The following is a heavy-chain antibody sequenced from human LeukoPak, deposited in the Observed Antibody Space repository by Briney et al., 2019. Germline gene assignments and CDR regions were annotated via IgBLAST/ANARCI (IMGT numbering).Heavy chain of an antibody. D-gene: IGHD3-10*02. V-gene: IGHV3-30*04. J-gene: IGHJ6*04. CDR1: GFTFSNYA. CDR2: ISFDGSKK. Sequence: GSLRLSCAASGFTFSNYAMHWVRQAPGKGLEWVALISFDGSKKYYADSVKGRFTISRDNAKNSLYLQMNSLRAEDTAVYYCAELGITMIGGVWGKGTTVTISS. CDR3: AELGITMIGGV.